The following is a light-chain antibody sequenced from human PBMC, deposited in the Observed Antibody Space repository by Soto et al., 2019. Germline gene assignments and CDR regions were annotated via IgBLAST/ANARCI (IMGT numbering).Light chain of an antibody. Sequence: IVMTQSPDSLAVSLDERATINCKSSHSFLYSPNNKNYLAWYQHKPGQPPKMLIYWASIRESGVPDRFSGSGSGTDFTLTISSLQSEDVAVYYCQQYYTNSWSFGQGTKVDIK. V-gene: IGKV4-1*01. CDR2: WAS. CDR3: QQYYTNSWS. CDR1: HSFLYSPNNKNY. J-gene: IGKJ1*01.